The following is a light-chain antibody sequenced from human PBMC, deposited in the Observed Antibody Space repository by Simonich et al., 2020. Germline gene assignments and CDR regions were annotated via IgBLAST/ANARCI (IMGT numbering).Light chain of an antibody. V-gene: IGKV4-1*01. CDR3: QQYYSTPPA. J-gene: IGKJ3*01. CDR1: QSVLYSSNNKNY. CDR2: WAS. Sequence: DIVMTQSPDSLAVSLGERATINCKSSQSVLYSSNNKNYVAWYQQKPGQTPKLLMYWASTREAGVPDRFSGSGSGTDFTLTISSLQAEDVAVYYCQQYYSTPPAFGPGTKVDIK.